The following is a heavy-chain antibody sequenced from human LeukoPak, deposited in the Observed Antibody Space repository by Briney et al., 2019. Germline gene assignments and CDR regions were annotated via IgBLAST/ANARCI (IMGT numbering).Heavy chain of an antibody. D-gene: IGHD4-17*01. J-gene: IGHJ4*02. Sequence: GSLRLSCAASGFTFSDYYMSWIRQAPGKGLGWVSYISSSGSTIYYADSVKGRFTISRDNAKNSLYLQMNSLRAEDTAVYYCARTTKTTVTTDWGQGTLVTVSS. CDR1: GFTFSDYY. V-gene: IGHV3-11*01. CDR2: ISSSGSTI. CDR3: ARTTKTTVTTD.